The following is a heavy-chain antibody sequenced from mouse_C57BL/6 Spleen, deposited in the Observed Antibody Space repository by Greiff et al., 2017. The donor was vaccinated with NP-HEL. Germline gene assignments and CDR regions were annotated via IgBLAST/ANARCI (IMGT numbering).Heavy chain of an antibody. Sequence: EVQLKESGAELVRPGASVKLSCTASGFNIKDYYMHWVKQRPEQGLEWIGRIDPEDGDTEYAPKFQGKATMTADTSSNTAYLQLSSLTSEDTAVYYCTRNYYGPWFAYWGQGTLVTVSA. D-gene: IGHD1-2*01. J-gene: IGHJ3*01. CDR3: TRNYYGPWFAY. V-gene: IGHV14-1*01. CDR1: GFNIKDYY. CDR2: IDPEDGDT.